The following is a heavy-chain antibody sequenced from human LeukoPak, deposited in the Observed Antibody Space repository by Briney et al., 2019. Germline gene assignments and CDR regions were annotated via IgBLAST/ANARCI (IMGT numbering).Heavy chain of an antibody. CDR1: GASISSGAYY. CDR2: INHSGST. CDR3: ARASPQNWFDP. Sequence: PSETLSLTCTVSGASISSGAYYWSWIRQHPGKGLEWIGEINHSGSTNYNPSLKSRVTMSVDTSKNQFSLKLSSVTAADTAVDYCARASPQNWFDPWGQGTLVTVSS. J-gene: IGHJ5*02. D-gene: IGHD5-12*01. V-gene: IGHV4-61*08.